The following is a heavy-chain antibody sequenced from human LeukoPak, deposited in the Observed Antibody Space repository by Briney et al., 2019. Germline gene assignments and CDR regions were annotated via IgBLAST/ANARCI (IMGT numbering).Heavy chain of an antibody. CDR1: GYTFTNHY. CDR3: ASGKDYYDSSGYYIWFDP. Sequence: ASVKVSCKASGYTFTNHYMHWVRQARGQGLEWMGWINPHSGDTNYAQKFQGRVIMTRDTSISTAYMELSSLRSDDTAMYYCASGKDYYDSSGYYIWFDPWGQGTLVTVSS. CDR2: INPHSGDT. V-gene: IGHV1-2*02. J-gene: IGHJ5*02. D-gene: IGHD3-22*01.